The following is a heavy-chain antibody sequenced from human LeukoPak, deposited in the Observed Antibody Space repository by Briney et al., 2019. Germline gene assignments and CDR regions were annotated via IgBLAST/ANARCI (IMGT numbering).Heavy chain of an antibody. CDR3: ARDYLIAVAATGPYFDY. J-gene: IGHJ4*02. D-gene: IGHD6-19*01. CDR2: MNPNSGNT. Sequence: ASVKVSCKASGYTFTSYDINWVRQATGQGLEWMGWMNPNSGNTGYAQKFQGRVTMTTDTSTSTAYMELRSLRSDDTAVYYCARDYLIAVAATGPYFDYWGQGTLVTVSS. V-gene: IGHV1-8*02. CDR1: GYTFTSYD.